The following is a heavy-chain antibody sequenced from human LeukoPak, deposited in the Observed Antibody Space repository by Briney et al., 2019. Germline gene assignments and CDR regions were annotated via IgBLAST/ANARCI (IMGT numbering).Heavy chain of an antibody. CDR1: GGSITTHY. D-gene: IGHD5-18*01. CDR2: IYRSGST. V-gene: IGHV4-59*11. Sequence: SETLSLTCSVSGGSITTHYWSWIRQPPGKGLEWIGYIYRSGSTNYNPSLKGRVTISADTTENQFSLRLRYVTAADTAVYYCARGGGYSFTYYFYHPVDVWGQGTTVTVSS. J-gene: IGHJ6*02. CDR3: ARGGGYSFTYYFYHPVDV.